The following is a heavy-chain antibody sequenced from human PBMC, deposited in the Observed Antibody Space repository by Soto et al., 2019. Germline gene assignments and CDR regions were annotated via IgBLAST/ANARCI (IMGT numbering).Heavy chain of an antibody. CDR1: GGSISSSSYY. CDR2: IYYSGST. Sequence: SETLSLTCTVSGGSISSSSYYWGWIRQPPGKGLEWIGSIYYSGSTYYNPSLKSRVTISVDTSKNQFSLKLSSVTAADTAVYYCARHIPWELLALYYFDYWGQGTLVTVSS. V-gene: IGHV4-39*01. J-gene: IGHJ4*02. D-gene: IGHD1-26*01. CDR3: ARHIPWELLALYYFDY.